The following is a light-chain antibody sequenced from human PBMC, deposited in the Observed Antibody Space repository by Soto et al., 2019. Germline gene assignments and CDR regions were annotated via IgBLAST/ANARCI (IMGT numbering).Light chain of an antibody. V-gene: IGKV1-5*01. J-gene: IGKJ1*01. Sequence: DFQLTQSPSTLSASVGDRVTITCRASQSIRCWLAWYQQKPGKAPKVLIYDASSLESGVPSRCSGSGSGTEFTLTIISLQPDDFATYYGQQYNSHSCTFGQGTKVEIK. CDR3: QQYNSHSCT. CDR1: QSIRCW. CDR2: DAS.